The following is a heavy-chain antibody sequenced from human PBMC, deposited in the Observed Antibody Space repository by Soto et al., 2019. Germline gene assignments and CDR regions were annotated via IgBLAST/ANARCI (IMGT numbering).Heavy chain of an antibody. CDR2: IIPIFGTA. V-gene: IGHV1-69*01. Sequence: QVQLVQSGAEVKKPGSSVKVSCKASGGTFSSYAISWVRQAPGQGLEWMGGIIPIFGTANYAQKFQGRVTITADESTSTAYMELSSLRSEDTAVYYCARAYCGGDCHFKDHWYFDLWGRGTLVTVSS. D-gene: IGHD2-21*02. J-gene: IGHJ2*01. CDR3: ARAYCGGDCHFKDHWYFDL. CDR1: GGTFSSYA.